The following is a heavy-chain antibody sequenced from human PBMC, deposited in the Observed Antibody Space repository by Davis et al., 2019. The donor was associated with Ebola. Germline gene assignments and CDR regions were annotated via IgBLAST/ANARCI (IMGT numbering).Heavy chain of an antibody. D-gene: IGHD3-9*01. CDR2: VSVIDGNT. J-gene: IGHJ5*02. CDR3: VRHYDTTYWNDP. CDR1: GYIFTNYG. Sequence: ASVKVSCKASGYIFTNYGVSWLRQAPGQGLEWMGWVSVIDGNTHYAQKFQGRVTMTADTSTTTIYMDLRSLTSDDTAIYYCVRHYDTTYWNDPWGQGTLVTVSS. V-gene: IGHV1-18*01.